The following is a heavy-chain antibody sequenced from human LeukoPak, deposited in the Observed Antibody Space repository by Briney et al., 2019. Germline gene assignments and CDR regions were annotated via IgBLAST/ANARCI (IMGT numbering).Heavy chain of an antibody. D-gene: IGHD3-3*01. CDR2: IQYDGSNE. V-gene: IGHV3-30*02. CDR3: SKTSLSDSSGHYYYMDV. CDR1: RFTFSSYG. J-gene: IGHJ6*03. Sequence: LPGGSLRLSCAASRFTFSSYGMPWVRQAPGKGLEWVAYIQYDGSNEQYADSMKGRFTISRDNSKNTVYLQIYSLTPDDTAVYFCSKTSLSDSSGHYYYMDVWGKGTTVTISS.